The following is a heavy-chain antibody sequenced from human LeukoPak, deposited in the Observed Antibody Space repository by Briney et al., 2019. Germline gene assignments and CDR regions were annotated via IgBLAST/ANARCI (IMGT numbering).Heavy chain of an antibody. D-gene: IGHD6-13*01. CDR2: IIPIFGTA. J-gene: IGHJ4*02. V-gene: IGHV1-69*05. Sequence: ASVKVSCKASGGTFSSYAISWVRQAPGQGLEWMGRIIPIFGTANYAQKFQGRVTITTDESTSTAYMELSSLRSEDTAVYYCASPKQLGKVYYFDYWGQGTLVTVSS. CDR1: GGTFSSYA. CDR3: ASPKQLGKVYYFDY.